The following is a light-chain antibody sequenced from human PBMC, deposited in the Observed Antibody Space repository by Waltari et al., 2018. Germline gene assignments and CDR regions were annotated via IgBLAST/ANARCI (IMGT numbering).Light chain of an antibody. CDR1: ASNIGGNL. Sequence: QSVLTQPPSASGTPGQRVTISCSGSASNIGGNLVNWYQQFPGTAPKLLIYRSDLRPSGVPDRFSCSKSGTAASLAISGLQSEDEADYFCASWDDSLNGHWVFGGGTKVTVL. CDR3: ASWDDSLNGHWV. J-gene: IGLJ3*02. V-gene: IGLV1-44*01. CDR2: RSD.